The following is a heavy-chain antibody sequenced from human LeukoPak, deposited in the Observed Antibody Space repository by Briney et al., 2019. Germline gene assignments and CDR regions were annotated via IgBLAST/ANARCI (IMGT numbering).Heavy chain of an antibody. CDR3: AKMQGYFDY. Sequence: PGGSLRLSCAASGFTFCGNGMNWVRQAPGEGPEWVSGVTGDGATTYYADSVKGRFTISRDNSKNTVYLQMNSLRAEDTAFYYCAKMQGYFDYWSQGTLVTVSA. J-gene: IGHJ4*02. CDR1: GFTFCGNG. V-gene: IGHV3-23*01. CDR2: VTGDGATT.